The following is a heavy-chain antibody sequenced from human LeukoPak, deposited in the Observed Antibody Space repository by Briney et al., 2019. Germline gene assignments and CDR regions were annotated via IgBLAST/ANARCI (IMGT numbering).Heavy chain of an antibody. D-gene: IGHD3-10*01. CDR1: GFTFSSYA. Sequence: GGSLRLSCAASGFTFSSYAMHWARQAPGKGLEWVAVISYDGSNKYYADSVKGRFTIPRDNSKNTLYLQMNSLRAEDTAVYYCAREGMVRGVIGSASDIWGQGTMVTVSS. V-gene: IGHV3-30-3*01. CDR3: AREGMVRGVIGSASDI. J-gene: IGHJ3*02. CDR2: ISYDGSNK.